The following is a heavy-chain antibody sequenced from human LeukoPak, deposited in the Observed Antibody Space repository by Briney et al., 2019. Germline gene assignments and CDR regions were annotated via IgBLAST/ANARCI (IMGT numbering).Heavy chain of an antibody. CDR2: IYPGDSDT. D-gene: IGHD3-22*01. Sequence: GESLKISCKGSGYSFTSYWIGWVRQMPGKGLEWMGIIYPGDSDTRYSPSFQGQVTISADKSISTAYLQWSSLKASDTAMYYCARPTYYGYYYNSSGYYPGYFDYWGQGTLVTVSS. CDR3: ARPTYYGYYYNSSGYYPGYFDY. V-gene: IGHV5-51*01. J-gene: IGHJ4*02. CDR1: GYSFTSYW.